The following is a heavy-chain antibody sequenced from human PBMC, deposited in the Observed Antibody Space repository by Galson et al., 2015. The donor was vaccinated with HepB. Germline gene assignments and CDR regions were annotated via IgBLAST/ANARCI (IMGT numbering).Heavy chain of an antibody. CDR1: GGSISSSTYH. D-gene: IGHD3-22*01. Sequence: SETLSLTCTVSGGSISSSTYHWGWIRQPPGKGLEWIGSIYYSGSTYYNPSLKSRLSISMDTSKNQFSLKLTSVTAADTAVYYCTRHGDPHYYDGSDYWGQGTLVTVSS. V-gene: IGHV4-39*01. CDR2: IYYSGST. J-gene: IGHJ4*02. CDR3: TRHGDPHYYDGSDY.